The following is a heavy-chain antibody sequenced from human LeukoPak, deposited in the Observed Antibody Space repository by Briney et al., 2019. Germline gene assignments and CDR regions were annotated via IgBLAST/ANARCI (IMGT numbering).Heavy chain of an antibody. CDR2: VKPNTGDT. V-gene: IGHV1-2*02. Sequence: ASVRVSCKASGYTFTGYYIHWVRQAPGQGLEWMGWVKPNTGDTQYAQQFQGRVTMSRDTSVSTAYMELRSLRSDDTAVYYCASWNSEWELPQFDYWGQGTLVTVSS. D-gene: IGHD1-26*01. J-gene: IGHJ4*02. CDR1: GYTFTGYY. CDR3: ASWNSEWELPQFDY.